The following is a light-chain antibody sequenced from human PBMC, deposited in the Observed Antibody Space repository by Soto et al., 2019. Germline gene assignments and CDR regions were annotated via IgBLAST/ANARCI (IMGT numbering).Light chain of an antibody. Sequence: EIVLTQSPGTLSLSPGDTATLSCRASQSLSSSYLAWYQQRPGQAPRLLIYGASSRATGIPDGFRGSGSGTDFTLTISRLDPEDFAVYYCQQYGGSMTFGQGTRLEIE. CDR1: QSLSSSY. CDR2: GAS. CDR3: QQYGGSMT. V-gene: IGKV3-20*01. J-gene: IGKJ5*01.